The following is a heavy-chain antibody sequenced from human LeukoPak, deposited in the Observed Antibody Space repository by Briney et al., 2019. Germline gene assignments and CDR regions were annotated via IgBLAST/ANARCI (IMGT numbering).Heavy chain of an antibody. CDR1: GFTFGSYG. V-gene: IGHV3-33*01. CDR3: ARDSRGSGGPKYYFDY. Sequence: GGSLRLSCAASGFTFGSYGMHGVRQAPGKGLEWVAVIWYDGSNKYYADSVKGRFTISRDNSKNTLYLQMNSLRAEDTAVYYCARDSRGSGGPKYYFDYWGQGTLVTVSS. CDR2: IWYDGSNK. D-gene: IGHD3-10*01. J-gene: IGHJ4*02.